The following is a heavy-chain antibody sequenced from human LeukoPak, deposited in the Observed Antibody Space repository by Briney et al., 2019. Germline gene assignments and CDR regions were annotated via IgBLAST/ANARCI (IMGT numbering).Heavy chain of an antibody. D-gene: IGHD1-26*01. CDR3: ARERSGSYPFDY. Sequence: XPXGXGLXWIGYIYYNGNTYYNPSLKSRVTMSLDTSKNQIFLKLSSVTAADTAVYYCARERSGSYPFDYWGQGTLVTVSS. CDR2: IYYNGNT. V-gene: IGHV4-30-4*01. J-gene: IGHJ4*02.